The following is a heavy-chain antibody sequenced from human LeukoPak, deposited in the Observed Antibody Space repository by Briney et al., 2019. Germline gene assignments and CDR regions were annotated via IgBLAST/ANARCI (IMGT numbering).Heavy chain of an antibody. D-gene: IGHD1-26*01. Sequence: GGSLRLSCAASGFTFSSYAMHWVGQAPGKGREWVAVISYDGSNKYYADSVQGRFTISSDNSKNTLYLQMNSLRAEDTAVYYCARAFTPQMGDVGYFDYWGQGTLVTVSS. V-gene: IGHV3-30-3*01. J-gene: IGHJ4*02. CDR1: GFTFSSYA. CDR3: ARAFTPQMGDVGYFDY. CDR2: ISYDGSNK.